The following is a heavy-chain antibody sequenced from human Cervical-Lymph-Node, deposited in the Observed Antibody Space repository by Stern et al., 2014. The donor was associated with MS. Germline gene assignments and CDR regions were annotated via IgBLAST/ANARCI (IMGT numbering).Heavy chain of an antibody. CDR3: ARGSRGMDV. CDR2: ITYDGSKT. Sequence: MQLVESGGGVVQPGRSLRVSCAGSGFTFSSYPIYWVRQAPGKGLEWVEVITYDGSKTHYEDSVKGRFTLSRDNSKNTVSLQMNSLTTEDTAVYFCARGSRGMDVWGQGTTVTVSS. D-gene: IGHD3-10*01. V-gene: IGHV3-30-3*01. J-gene: IGHJ6*02. CDR1: GFTFSSYP.